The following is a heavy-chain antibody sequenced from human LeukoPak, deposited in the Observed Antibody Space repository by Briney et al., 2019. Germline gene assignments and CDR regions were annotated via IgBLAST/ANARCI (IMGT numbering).Heavy chain of an antibody. CDR2: VYTSGST. D-gene: IGHD1-26*01. J-gene: IGHJ6*03. CDR3: ERSIVGATRHKTYYYYMDV. CDR1: GVSIRSYY. V-gene: IGHV4-4*09. Sequence: PSETLSLTCTVSGVSIRSYYWSWIRQPPGKGLEWIGWVYTSGSTNHNPSLKSRVSISVDTSKNQFALTVGEVTAADTAVYYCERSIVGATRHKTYYYYMDVWGKGTTVTVSS.